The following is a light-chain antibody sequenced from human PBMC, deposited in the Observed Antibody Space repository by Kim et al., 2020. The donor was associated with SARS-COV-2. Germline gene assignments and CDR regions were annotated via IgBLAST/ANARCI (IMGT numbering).Light chain of an antibody. Sequence: ALGQTVRITCQGDSVRNYYANWYQQKPGQAPVLVIYAKNNRPSGIPDRFSGSSSGNTASLTITGAQAEDEADYYCNSRDSSGNHLVFGGGTQLTVL. CDR1: SVRNYY. J-gene: IGLJ2*01. V-gene: IGLV3-19*01. CDR3: NSRDSSGNHLV. CDR2: AKN.